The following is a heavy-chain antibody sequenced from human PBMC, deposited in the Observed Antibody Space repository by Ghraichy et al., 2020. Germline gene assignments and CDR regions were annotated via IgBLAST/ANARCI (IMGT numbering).Heavy chain of an antibody. D-gene: IGHD5-18*01. CDR3: ARGRTSVTPSDNVY. J-gene: IGHJ4*02. V-gene: IGHV3-23*01. Sequence: GGSLRLSCSASGFTFSAYVMNWVRQAPGRGLEWISGISGSARNTYYADSVKGRFTISTDKSKKTLFLQMNSLRDEDTAVYFCARGRTSVTPSDNVYWGQGTPVTVSS. CDR1: GFTFSAYV. CDR2: ISGSARNT.